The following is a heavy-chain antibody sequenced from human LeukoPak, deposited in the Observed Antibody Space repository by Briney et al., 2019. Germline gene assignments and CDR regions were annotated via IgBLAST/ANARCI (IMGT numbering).Heavy chain of an antibody. V-gene: IGHV4-30-2*01. J-gene: IGHJ6*02. CDR2: IYHSGST. CDR3: ARRIQFIQIYYYYYGMDV. Sequence: PSETLSLTCAVSGGSISSGGYSWSWIRQPPGKGLEWIGYIYHSGSTYYNPSLKSRVTISVDTSKNQFSLKLSSVTAADTAVYYCARRIQFIQIYYYYYGMDVWGQGTTVTVSS. D-gene: IGHD5-18*01. CDR1: GGSISSGGYS.